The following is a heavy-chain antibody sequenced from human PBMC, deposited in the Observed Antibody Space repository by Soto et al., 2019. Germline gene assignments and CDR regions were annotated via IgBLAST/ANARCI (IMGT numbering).Heavy chain of an antibody. D-gene: IGHD6-19*01. CDR2: IYYSGST. J-gene: IGHJ6*02. CDR1: GGSVSSGSYY. V-gene: IGHV4-61*01. CDR3: ARGIEGWYQGRYYYGMDV. Sequence: QVQLQESGPGLVKPSETLSLTCTVSGGSVSSGSYYWSWIRQPPGKGLEWIGYIYYSGSTNYNPSLKMRVTISVDTSKNQFSLKLSSVTAADTAVYSCARGIEGWYQGRYYYGMDVWGQGTTVTVSS.